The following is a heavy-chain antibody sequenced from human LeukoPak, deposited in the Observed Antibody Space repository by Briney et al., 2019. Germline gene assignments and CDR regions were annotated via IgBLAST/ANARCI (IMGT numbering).Heavy chain of an antibody. CDR1: GFTFSSSA. D-gene: IGHD3-3*01. J-gene: IGHJ4*02. CDR2: ISASGGST. CDR3: AGQGGRYDFWSGYYPTETYFDY. Sequence: PGGSLRLSCAASGFTFSSSAMSWVRQVPGKGLEWVSGISASGGSTSYADSVRGRFTISRDNSKNTLYVQMNSLRAEDTAVYYCAGQGGRYDFWSGYYPTETYFDYWGQGTLVTVSS. V-gene: IGHV3-23*01.